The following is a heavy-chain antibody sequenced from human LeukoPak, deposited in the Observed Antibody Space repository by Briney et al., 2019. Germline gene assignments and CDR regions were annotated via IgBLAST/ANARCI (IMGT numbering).Heavy chain of an antibody. CDR1: GFTFSSYW. Sequence: GGSLRLSCAASGFTFSSYWMSWVRQAPGKGLEWVANIKQDGSEKYYVDSVKGRFTISRDNAKNSLYLQMNSLRAEDTAIYYCARDDYSGSRYFDHWGQGTLVTVSS. D-gene: IGHD1-26*01. V-gene: IGHV3-7*01. CDR2: IKQDGSEK. CDR3: ARDDYSGSRYFDH. J-gene: IGHJ4*02.